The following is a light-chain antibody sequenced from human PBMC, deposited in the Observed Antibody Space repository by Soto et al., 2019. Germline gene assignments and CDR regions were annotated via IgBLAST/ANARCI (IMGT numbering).Light chain of an antibody. V-gene: IGKV1-5*01. CDR2: DAS. Sequence: EIQLTQAPSTMSGALGGRLTITFRASQTISSWLAWYQQKPGKAPKLLIYDASSLESGVPSRFSGSGSGTEHTITISSRLPDDSATYYCQQYNTFWTFGQGTKVDI. CDR1: QTISSW. J-gene: IGKJ1*01. CDR3: QQYNTFWT.